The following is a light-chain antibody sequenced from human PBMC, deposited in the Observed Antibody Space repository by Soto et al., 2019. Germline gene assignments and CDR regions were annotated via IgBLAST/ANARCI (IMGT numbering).Light chain of an antibody. J-gene: IGLJ2*01. CDR2: EVS. CDR1: SSDVGAYKY. Sequence: QSVLTQPASVSGSPGQSITISCTGTSSDVGAYKYVSWYQQHPGKAPKLIIYEVSDRPSGVSTRFSGSKSGNTASLTISGLQAEDEAHYYCSSYTTSSTVLFGGGTKLTVL. CDR3: SSYTTSSTVL. V-gene: IGLV2-14*01.